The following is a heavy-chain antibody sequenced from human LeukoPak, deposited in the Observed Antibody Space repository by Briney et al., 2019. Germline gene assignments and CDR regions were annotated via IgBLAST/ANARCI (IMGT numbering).Heavy chain of an antibody. CDR2: VRSTAYGATT. CDR3: TRGVYQLLYFDY. V-gene: IGHV3-49*04. D-gene: IGHD6-13*01. Sequence: GGSLRLSCTASGFIFGDYAMSWVRQAPEKGLEWVAFVRSTAYGATTEYAASVKDRFTISRDDSKRIAYLQMNSLKTDDTAVYYCTRGVYQLLYFDYWGQGALVTVSS. J-gene: IGHJ4*02. CDR1: GFIFGDYA.